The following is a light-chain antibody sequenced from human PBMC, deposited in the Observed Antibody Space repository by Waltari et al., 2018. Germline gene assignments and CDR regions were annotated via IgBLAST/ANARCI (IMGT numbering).Light chain of an antibody. J-gene: IGKJ3*01. CDR1: QDINNY. CDR2: DAS. V-gene: IGKV1-33*01. Sequence: DIQMTQSPSSLSASVGARVTITCQASQDINNYLNWYQQKPGKAPKRLIYDASNLETGVPSRFSGSGSGTDFILTISSLQPEDIATYYCQQYDNPTLTFGPGTKVDLK. CDR3: QQYDNPTLT.